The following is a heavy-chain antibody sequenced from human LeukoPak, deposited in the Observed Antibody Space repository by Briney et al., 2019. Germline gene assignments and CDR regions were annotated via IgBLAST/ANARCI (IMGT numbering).Heavy chain of an antibody. J-gene: IGHJ6*02. Sequence: SETLSLTCTVSGGSISSYYWSWIRQPPGKGLEWIGYIYYSGSTNYNPSLKSRFTISGDTSKNQFSLTLSSVTAADTAVYYCARDRYSSGPRYGMDVWGQGTTVTVSS. CDR2: IYYSGST. CDR1: GGSISSYY. D-gene: IGHD6-19*01. V-gene: IGHV4-59*01. CDR3: ARDRYSSGPRYGMDV.